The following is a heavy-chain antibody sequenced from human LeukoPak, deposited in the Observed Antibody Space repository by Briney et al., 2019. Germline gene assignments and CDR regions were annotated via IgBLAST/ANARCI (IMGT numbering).Heavy chain of an antibody. V-gene: IGHV3-30*02. Sequence: GGSLRLFCAASGFTFSSYGMHWVRQAPGKGLEWVAFIRYDGSNKYYADSVKGRFTISRDNSKNTLYLQMNSLRAEDTAVYYCAKIYSSSWSDYYFDYWGQGTLVTVSS. CDR2: IRYDGSNK. D-gene: IGHD6-13*01. J-gene: IGHJ4*02. CDR3: AKIYSSSWSDYYFDY. CDR1: GFTFSSYG.